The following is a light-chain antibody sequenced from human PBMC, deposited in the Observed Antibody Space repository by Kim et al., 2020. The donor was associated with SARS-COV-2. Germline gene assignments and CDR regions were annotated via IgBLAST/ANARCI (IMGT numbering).Light chain of an antibody. J-gene: IGKJ5*01. CDR3: QHYNNWPS. CDR2: GSP. V-gene: IGKV3-15*01. CDR1: QGSCHH. Sequence: SVAPGESAPRPCRGRQGSCHHFPLFQHEPCPAPRLLIYGSPTRATCIPARFSGSGSGTEFTLTISSLQSEDFAVYYCQHYNNWPSFGQGTRLEIK.